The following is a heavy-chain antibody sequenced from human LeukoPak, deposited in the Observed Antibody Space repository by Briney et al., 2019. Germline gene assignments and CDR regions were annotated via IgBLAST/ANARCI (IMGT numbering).Heavy chain of an antibody. CDR2: ISPYSGNT. J-gene: IGHJ4*02. CDR1: GYRFTTFG. Sequence: GASVKVSCKASGYRFTTFGITWVRQVPGQGLEWLGWISPYSGNTDYAEKMQCRVTMTTDTSTTTAYLELRSLRSDDTAAYYCARYYYGSGSYYNRLDDWGQGTLVTVSS. CDR3: ARYYYGSGSYYNRLDD. V-gene: IGHV1-18*01. D-gene: IGHD3-10*01.